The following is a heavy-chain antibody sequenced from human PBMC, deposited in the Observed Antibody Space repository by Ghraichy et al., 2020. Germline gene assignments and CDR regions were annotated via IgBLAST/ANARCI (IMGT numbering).Heavy chain of an antibody. CDR1: GFTFTTYW. V-gene: IGHV3-74*01. J-gene: IGHJ4*02. D-gene: IGHD3-10*01. Sequence: GGSLRLSCAASGFTFTTYWMHWVRQAPGKGLVWVSRINSDGSSIGYADSVKGRLTLSRDNAKNTLYLQMNSLRAEDTAVYYCARDFAMVRGAVDYWGQGTLGTVSS. CDR3: ARDFAMVRGAVDY. CDR2: INSDGSSI.